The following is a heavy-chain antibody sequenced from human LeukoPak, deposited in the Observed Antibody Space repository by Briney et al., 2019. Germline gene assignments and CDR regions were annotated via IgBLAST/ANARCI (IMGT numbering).Heavy chain of an antibody. V-gene: IGHV1-69*06. CDR2: XIPIFGTA. CDR3: ARGPAAMGNPTDWFDP. D-gene: IGHD2-2*01. Sequence: XWVXQAXXXXXEWMGGXIPIFGTANYAQKFQGRVTITADKSTSTAYMELSSLRSEDTAVYYCARGPAAMGNPTDWFDPWGQGTLVTVSS. J-gene: IGHJ5*02.